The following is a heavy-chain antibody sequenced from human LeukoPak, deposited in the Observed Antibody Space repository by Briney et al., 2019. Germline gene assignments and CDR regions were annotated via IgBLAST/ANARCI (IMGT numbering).Heavy chain of an antibody. Sequence: GGSLRLSCAASGFTFSNYAMHWVRQAPGKGLEWVALIWFDGRNKYSADSVKGRFTISRDNSKHTLYLQMSSLRAEDTAVYYCAKGTTPYTAVYYYYMDVWGKGTTVTVSS. CDR2: IWFDGRNK. CDR1: GFTFSNYA. CDR3: AKGTTPYTAVYYYYMDV. V-gene: IGHV3-33*06. J-gene: IGHJ6*03. D-gene: IGHD4-17*01.